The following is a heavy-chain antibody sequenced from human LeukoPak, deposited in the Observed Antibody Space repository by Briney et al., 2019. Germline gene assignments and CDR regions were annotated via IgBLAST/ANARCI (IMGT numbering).Heavy chain of an antibody. D-gene: IGHD3-10*01. CDR3: ASDPCITMVRGVIIPYYFDY. Sequence: PGGSLRLSCAASGFTFSSYGMHWVRQAPGKGLEWVAFIRYDGSNKYYADSVKGRFTISRDNSKNTLYLQMNSPRAEDTAVYYCASDPCITMVRGVIIPYYFDYWGQGTLVTVSS. CDR1: GFTFSSYG. J-gene: IGHJ4*02. CDR2: IRYDGSNK. V-gene: IGHV3-30*02.